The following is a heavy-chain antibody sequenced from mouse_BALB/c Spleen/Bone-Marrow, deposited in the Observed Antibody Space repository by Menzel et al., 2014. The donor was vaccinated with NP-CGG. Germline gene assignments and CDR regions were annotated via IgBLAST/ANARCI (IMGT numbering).Heavy chain of an antibody. Sequence: VQLQQSGAELVKPGASVKLSCTASGFNIKDTYMHWVKQRPEQGLEWIGRIDPANGNTKYDPKFQGKATITADTSSNTPSLQLSTLTSGDTAFYYGVFYYSGSSLFVYWGQGTLVTVSA. CDR1: GFNIKDTY. CDR3: VFYYSGSSLFVY. V-gene: IGHV14-3*02. J-gene: IGHJ3*01. CDR2: IDPANGNT. D-gene: IGHD1-1*01.